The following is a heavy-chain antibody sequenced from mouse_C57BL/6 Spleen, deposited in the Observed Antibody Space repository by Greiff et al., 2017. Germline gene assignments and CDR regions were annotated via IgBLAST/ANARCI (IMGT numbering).Heavy chain of an antibody. V-gene: IGHV1-52*01. CDR2: IDPSDSET. CDR1: GYTFTSYW. CDR3: ASENYGSSPWFAY. J-gene: IGHJ3*01. D-gene: IGHD1-1*01. Sequence: QVQLQQPGAELVRPGSSVTLSCKASGYTFTSYWMHWVKQRPIQGLEWIGNIDPSDSETHYNQKFKDKATLTVDKSSSTAYMQLSSLTSEDSAVYYCASENYGSSPWFAYWGQGTLVTVSA.